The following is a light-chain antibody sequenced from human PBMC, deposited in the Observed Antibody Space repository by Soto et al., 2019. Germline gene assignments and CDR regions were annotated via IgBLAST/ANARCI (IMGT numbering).Light chain of an antibody. CDR2: RDN. J-gene: IGLJ2*01. CDR1: SSNIGDNY. Sequence: QPVLTQPPSASGTPGQRVTISCSGSSSNIGDNYVSWYQHLPGTAPKLLIYRDNQRPSGVPDRFSGSKSGTSASLAISGLRSEDEADYYCSSFAGNNNLLFGGGTKLTVL. CDR3: SSFAGNNNLL. V-gene: IGLV1-47*01.